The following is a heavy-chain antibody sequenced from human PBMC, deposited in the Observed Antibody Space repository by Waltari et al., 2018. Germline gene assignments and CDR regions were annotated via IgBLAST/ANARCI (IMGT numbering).Heavy chain of an antibody. D-gene: IGHD3-22*01. CDR2: IYTSGST. Sequence: QVQLQESGPGLVKPSETLSLTCTVSGGSISSYYWSWIRQPAGKGLEWIGRIYTSGSTNYNPSLKSRVTMSVDTSKNQFSLKLSSVTAADTAVYYCARAANYYDSSGYYWGEDHFQHWGQGTLVTVSS. V-gene: IGHV4-4*07. J-gene: IGHJ1*01. CDR3: ARAANYYDSSGYYWGEDHFQH. CDR1: GGSISSYY.